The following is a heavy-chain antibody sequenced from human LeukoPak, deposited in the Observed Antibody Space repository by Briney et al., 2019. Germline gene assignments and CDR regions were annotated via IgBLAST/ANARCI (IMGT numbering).Heavy chain of an antibody. CDR1: GDSISSSSYY. CDR2: ISYTGST. D-gene: IGHD6-19*01. CDR3: ARCQWLAFDS. V-gene: IGHV4-39*07. J-gene: IGHJ4*02. Sequence: PSETLSLTCTVSGDSISSSSYYWGWIRQPPGKGLEWIGNISYTGSTYYNPSLKSRVSMSIDTSKTQFSLKLSSVTAADTAIYYCARCQWLAFDSWGQGTLVTVSS.